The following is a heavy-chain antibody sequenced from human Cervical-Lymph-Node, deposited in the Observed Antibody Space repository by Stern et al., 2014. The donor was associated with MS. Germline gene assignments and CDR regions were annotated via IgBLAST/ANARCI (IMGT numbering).Heavy chain of an antibody. CDR1: GGSISSGGYS. CDR3: ARSSVTTPNAFDI. Sequence: QLQLQESGSGLVKPSQTLSLTCAVSGGSISSGGYSWSWIRQPPGKGLEWIGYIYHRGSTYYNPSLKIRVTISVDRSKNQFSLKLSSVTAADTAVYYCARSSVTTPNAFDIWGQGTMVTVSS. V-gene: IGHV4-30-2*01. D-gene: IGHD4-17*01. CDR2: IYHRGST. J-gene: IGHJ3*02.